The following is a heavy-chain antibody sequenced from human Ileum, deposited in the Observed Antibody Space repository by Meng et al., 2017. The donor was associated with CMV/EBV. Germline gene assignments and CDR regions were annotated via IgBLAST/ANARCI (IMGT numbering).Heavy chain of an antibody. J-gene: IGHJ4*02. D-gene: IGHD3-3*01. V-gene: IGHV3-7*03. CDR2: IKEDGSET. CDR3: AHRQEWDFDY. Sequence: GGSLRLSCAASGFTFSRYWMTWVRQAPGQGLEWVANIKEDGSETCYMDSVKGRFTISRDDSKNTLYLQMNSLRAEDTAVYYCAHRQEWDFDYWGQGTLVTVSS. CDR1: GFTFSRYW.